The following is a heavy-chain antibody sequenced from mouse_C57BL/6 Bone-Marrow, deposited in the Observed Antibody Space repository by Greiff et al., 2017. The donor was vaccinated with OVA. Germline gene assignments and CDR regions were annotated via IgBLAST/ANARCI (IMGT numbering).Heavy chain of an antibody. D-gene: IGHD4-1*01. Sequence: EVQRVESGGGLVKPGGSLKLSCAASGFTFSSYAMSWVRQTPEKRLEWVATISDGGSYTYYPDNVKGRFTISRDNAKNNLNLQMSHLKSEDTAMYDGARGPWVYYFDYWGQGTTLTVSS. V-gene: IGHV5-4*01. CDR1: GFTFSSYA. CDR3: ARGPWVYYFDY. CDR2: ISDGGSYT. J-gene: IGHJ2*01.